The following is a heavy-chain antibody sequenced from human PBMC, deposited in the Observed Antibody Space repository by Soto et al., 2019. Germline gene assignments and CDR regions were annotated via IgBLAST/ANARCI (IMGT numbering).Heavy chain of an antibody. CDR3: ARECDSSNDGYYYYGMDV. CDR2: IIPIFGTA. J-gene: IGHJ6*02. D-gene: IGHD6-13*01. Sequence: QVQLVQSGAEVKKPGSSVKVSCKASGGTFSSYAISWVRQAPGQGLEWMGGIIPIFGTANYAQKFQGRVTITADESTSTAYMELSSLRSEDTAVYYCARECDSSNDGYYYYGMDVWGQGTTVTVSS. V-gene: IGHV1-69*12. CDR1: GGTFSSYA.